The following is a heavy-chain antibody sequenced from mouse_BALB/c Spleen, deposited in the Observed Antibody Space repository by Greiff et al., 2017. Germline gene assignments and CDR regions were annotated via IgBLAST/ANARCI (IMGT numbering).Heavy chain of an antibody. D-gene: IGHD1-1*01. CDR2: IDPENGDT. Sequence: EVMLVESGAELVRSGASVKLSCTASGFNIKDYYMHWVKQRPEQGLEWIGWIDPENGDTEYAPKFQGKATMTADTSSNTAYLQLSSLTSEDTAVYYCNAGEGYITRYYFDYWGQGTTLTVSS. CDR1: GFNIKDYY. J-gene: IGHJ2*01. CDR3: NAGEGYITRYYFDY. V-gene: IGHV14-4*02.